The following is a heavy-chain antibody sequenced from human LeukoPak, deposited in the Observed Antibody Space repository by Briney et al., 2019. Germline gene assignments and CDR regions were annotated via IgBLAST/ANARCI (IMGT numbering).Heavy chain of an antibody. CDR1: GGSISSHY. CDR3: ARCRPSYDRYFDL. Sequence: SETLFLTCTVSGGSISSHYWSWIRQPPGKGLEWIGYIYYSGSTNYNPSLKSRVTISVDTSKNQFSLKLSSVTAADTAVYYCARCRPSYDRYFDLWGRGTLVTVSS. J-gene: IGHJ2*01. CDR2: IYYSGST. V-gene: IGHV4-59*11. D-gene: IGHD5-12*01.